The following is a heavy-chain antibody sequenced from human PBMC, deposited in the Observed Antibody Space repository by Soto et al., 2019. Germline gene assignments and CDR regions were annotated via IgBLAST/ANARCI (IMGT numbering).Heavy chain of an antibody. D-gene: IGHD5-12*01. CDR1: GGSITNYY. CDR2: IYSSGST. CDR3: ARGPDYPDMNFDY. J-gene: IGHJ4*02. V-gene: IGHV4-59*01. Sequence: SETLSLTCTVSGGSITNYYWSWIRQPPGKGLEWIGYIYSSGSTNYNPSLKSRVTISVDTSKNQFSLKLSSVTAADTAVYYCARGPDYPDMNFDYWGQGTLVTVSS.